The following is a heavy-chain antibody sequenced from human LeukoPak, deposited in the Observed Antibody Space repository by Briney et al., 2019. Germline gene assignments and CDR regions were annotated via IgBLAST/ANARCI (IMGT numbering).Heavy chain of an antibody. CDR3: APGNDYGDY. J-gene: IGHJ4*02. V-gene: IGHV3-23*01. CDR2: ISSSGSGDNT. Sequence: GGSLRLSCAASGVTLSTYAMSWARQAPGKGLEWVSGISSSGSGDNTYYADSVKGRFTISRDSSKNTLFLHMNTLRAEDTAVYYCAPGNDYGDYWGQGTLVTVSS. CDR1: GVTLSTYA.